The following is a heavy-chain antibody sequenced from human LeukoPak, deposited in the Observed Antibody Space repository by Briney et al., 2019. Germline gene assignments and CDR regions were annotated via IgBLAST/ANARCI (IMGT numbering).Heavy chain of an antibody. CDR2: IYYSGST. CDR3: AKDFADAFDI. D-gene: IGHD3-3*01. V-gene: IGHV4-39*07. Sequence: SETLSLTCTVSGGSISSSSYYWGWIRQPPGKGLEWIGSIYYSGSTYYNPSLKSRVTISVDTSKNQFSLKLSSVTAADTAVYYCAKDFADAFDIWGQGTMVTVSS. CDR1: GGSISSSSYY. J-gene: IGHJ3*02.